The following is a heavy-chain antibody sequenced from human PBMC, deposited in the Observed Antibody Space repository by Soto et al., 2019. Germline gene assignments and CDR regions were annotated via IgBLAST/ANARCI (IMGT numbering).Heavy chain of an antibody. Sequence: ECLKISGKGCGYSFTSYWIGWVRQMPGKGLEWMGIIYPGDSDTRYSPSFQGQVTISADKSISTAYLQWSSLKASDTAMYYCARFGYCRIYYYGMDVWGQGTTVTAS. J-gene: IGHJ6*02. D-gene: IGHD2-2*03. CDR1: GYSFTSYW. CDR2: IYPGDSDT. CDR3: ARFGYCRIYYYGMDV. V-gene: IGHV5-51*01.